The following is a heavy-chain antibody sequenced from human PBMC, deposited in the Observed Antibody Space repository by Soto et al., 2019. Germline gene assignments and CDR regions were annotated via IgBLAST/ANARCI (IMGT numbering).Heavy chain of an antibody. J-gene: IGHJ4*02. CDR2: IYYSGST. D-gene: IGHD3-3*01. V-gene: IGHV4-59*01. CDR1: GGSISSYY. CDR3: ARMYYDFWSGYYVTSFDY. Sequence: SETLSLTCTVSGGSISSYYWSWIRQPPGKGLEWIGYIYYSGSTNYNPSLKSRVTISVDTSKNQFSLKLSSVTAADTAVYYCARMYYDFWSGYYVTSFDYWGQGTLVTVSS.